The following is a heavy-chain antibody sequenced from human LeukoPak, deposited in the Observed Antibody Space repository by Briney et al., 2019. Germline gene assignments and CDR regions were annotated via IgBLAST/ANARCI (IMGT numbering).Heavy chain of an antibody. J-gene: IGHJ5*02. CDR3: ARRDYDFSSGYDSNWFDP. CDR1: GYTFTSYY. D-gene: IGHD3-3*01. Sequence: ASVKVSCKASGYTFTSYYMHWVRQAPGQGLEWMGIINPSGGSTSYAQKFQGRVTMTRDTSTSTVYRELSSLRSEDTAVYYCARRDYDFSSGYDSNWFDPWGQGTLVTVSS. V-gene: IGHV1-46*01. CDR2: INPSGGST.